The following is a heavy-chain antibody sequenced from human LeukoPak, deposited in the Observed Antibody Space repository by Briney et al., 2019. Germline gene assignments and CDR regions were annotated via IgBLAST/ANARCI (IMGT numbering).Heavy chain of an antibody. D-gene: IGHD3-16*01. Sequence: PSETLSLTCTVSGASIKTTNFHWGWIRQPPGKGLEWIGSVYYGGNAYDNPSLKSRSTMSVDTSRNQFSLKLISVTAADTAVYYCAIRAMITNYFDSWGQGTLVTVAS. CDR1: GASIKTTNFH. J-gene: IGHJ4*02. CDR2: VYYGGNA. V-gene: IGHV4-39*01. CDR3: AIRAMITNYFDS.